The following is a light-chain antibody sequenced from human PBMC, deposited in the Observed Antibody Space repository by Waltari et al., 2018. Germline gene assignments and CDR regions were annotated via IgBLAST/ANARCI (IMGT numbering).Light chain of an antibody. Sequence: QSALTQPASVSGSPAPAITIPRPWSSIDVGANNYFSWYRQYPGKAPQVLIYEVSNRPSGVSNRFSGSKSGNTASLTISGLQAEDEADYYCLSYTNTAVRVFGGGTRLTVL. J-gene: IGLJ3*02. CDR3: LSYTNTAVRV. CDR2: EVS. CDR1: SIDVGANNY. V-gene: IGLV2-14*01.